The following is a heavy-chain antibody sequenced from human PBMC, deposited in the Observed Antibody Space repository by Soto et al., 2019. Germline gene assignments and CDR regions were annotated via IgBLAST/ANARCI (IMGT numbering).Heavy chain of an antibody. CDR2: ISGSGGST. V-gene: IGHV3-23*01. CDR3: AKPRRYDYGDKGGFDY. D-gene: IGHD4-17*01. Sequence: PGGSLRLSCAASGFTFSSYAMSWVRQAPGKGLEWVSAISGSGGSTYYADSVKGRFTISRDNSKNTLYLQMNSLRAEDTAVYYCAKPRRYDYGDKGGFDYWGQGTLVTVSS. J-gene: IGHJ4*02. CDR1: GFTFSSYA.